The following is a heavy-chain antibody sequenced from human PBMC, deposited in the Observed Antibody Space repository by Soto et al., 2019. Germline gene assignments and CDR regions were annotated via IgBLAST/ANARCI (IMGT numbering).Heavy chain of an antibody. CDR3: ARGPPGDDSSGYPFDY. J-gene: IGHJ4*02. CDR2: IYPSDSDT. Sequence: GESLKISCKGSGYSFTSYWIGWVRQMPGKGLEWMGIIYPSDSDTRYSPSLQGQVTISADKSISTAYLQWSSLKASDTAMYYCARGPPGDDSSGYPFDYWGQGTLVTVSS. D-gene: IGHD3-22*01. CDR1: GYSFTSYW. V-gene: IGHV5-51*01.